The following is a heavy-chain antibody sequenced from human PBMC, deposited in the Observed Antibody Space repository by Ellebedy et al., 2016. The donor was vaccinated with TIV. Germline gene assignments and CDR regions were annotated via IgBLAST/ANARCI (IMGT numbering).Heavy chain of an antibody. CDR2: VSWNSDSI. Sequence: SLKISCAASGFTFEDYAMHWVRQAPGKGLEWVSGVSWNSDSIVYADSVKGRFTISRDSAKNSVYLQLSSLRAEDTALYYCARSASGSGPYPFDYWGQGTLVTVSS. CDR1: GFTFEDYA. CDR3: ARSASGSGPYPFDY. J-gene: IGHJ4*02. D-gene: IGHD6-19*01. V-gene: IGHV3-9*01.